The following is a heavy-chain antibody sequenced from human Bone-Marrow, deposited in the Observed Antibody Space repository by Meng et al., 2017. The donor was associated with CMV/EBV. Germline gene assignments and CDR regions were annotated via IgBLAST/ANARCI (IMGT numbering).Heavy chain of an antibody. Sequence: ASVKVSCKASGYTFNRYGFSWVRQAPGQGLEWMGWISAYYGNTNYAQKLQGRVTMTTDTSTSTAYMELRSLRAEDMAVYYCARESYDFWSGYSDSGTNWFDPWGQGTLVTVSS. J-gene: IGHJ5*02. CDR1: GYTFNRYG. V-gene: IGHV1-18*03. D-gene: IGHD3-3*01. CDR2: ISAYYGNT. CDR3: ARESYDFWSGYSDSGTNWFDP.